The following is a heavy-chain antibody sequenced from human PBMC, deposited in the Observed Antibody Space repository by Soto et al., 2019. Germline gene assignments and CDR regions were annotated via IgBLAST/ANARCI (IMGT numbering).Heavy chain of an antibody. CDR2: IHPSGDT. D-gene: IGHD2-15*01. J-gene: IGHJ1*01. CDR1: GYKFTTYF. CDR3: VRGYCTTSPCSGDFQF. Sequence: ASVKVSCKASGYKFTTYFIHWVRQAPGQGLEWMGMIHPSGDTGYAQKFRGRVTMTIDTSTTTASMELRNLTSEDTAVYFSVRGYCTTSPCSGDFQFWGRGTLVTVSS. V-gene: IGHV1-46*01.